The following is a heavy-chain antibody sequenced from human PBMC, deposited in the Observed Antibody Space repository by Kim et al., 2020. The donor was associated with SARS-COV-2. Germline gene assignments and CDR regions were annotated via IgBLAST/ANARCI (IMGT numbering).Heavy chain of an antibody. D-gene: IGHD6-6*01. J-gene: IGHJ4*02. Sequence: YADAVKDRFTISRDNSKNTLYLQMNSLRAEDTAVYYCARAGSSSTYYFDYWGQGTLVTVSS. CDR3: ARAGSSSTYYFDY. V-gene: IGHV3-33*01.